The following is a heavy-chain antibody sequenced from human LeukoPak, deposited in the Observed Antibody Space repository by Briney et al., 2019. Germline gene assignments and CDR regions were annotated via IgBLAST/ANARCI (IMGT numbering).Heavy chain of an antibody. V-gene: IGHV4-34*01. CDR1: GGSFSGYY. CDR2: INHSGST. J-gene: IGHJ4*02. D-gene: IGHD6-13*01. CDR3: ARVETGYSSSLGY. Sequence: SETLSLTCAVYGGSFSGYYWSWIRQPPGKGLEWIGEINHSGSTNYNPSLKSRVTISVDTSKNQFSLKLSPVTAADTAVYYCARVETGYSSSLGYWGQGTLVTVSS.